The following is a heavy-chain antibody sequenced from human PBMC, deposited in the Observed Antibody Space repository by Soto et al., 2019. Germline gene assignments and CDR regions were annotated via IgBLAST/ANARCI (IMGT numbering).Heavy chain of an antibody. CDR1: GYSFAGYW. CDR2: IDPSDSQT. V-gene: IGHV5-10-1*04. Sequence: PGESLKISCKGSGYSFAGYWITWVRQKPGKGLEWMGRIDPSDSQTYYSPSFRGQVTISADKSISTAYLRWSSLKASDTAMYYCASLSYYDSYSGFDYWGQGTLVTVSS. D-gene: IGHD3-22*01. J-gene: IGHJ4*02. CDR3: ASLSYYDSYSGFDY.